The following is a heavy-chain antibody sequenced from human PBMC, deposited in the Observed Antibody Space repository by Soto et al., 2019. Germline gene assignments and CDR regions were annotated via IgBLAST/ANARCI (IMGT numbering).Heavy chain of an antibody. J-gene: IGHJ4*02. D-gene: IGHD6-19*01. CDR3: TTHPVYSFGSFDY. CDR2: IKSNTDGGTT. V-gene: IGHV3-15*01. Sequence: GGSLRLSCAASGFTFKIAWMSWVRQAPGKGLEWVGRIKSNTDGGTTDYAAPVKGRFTISRDDSKNTLYLQMNSLKTEDTAVYYCTTHPVYSFGSFDYWGQGTLVTVSS. CDR1: GFTFKIAW.